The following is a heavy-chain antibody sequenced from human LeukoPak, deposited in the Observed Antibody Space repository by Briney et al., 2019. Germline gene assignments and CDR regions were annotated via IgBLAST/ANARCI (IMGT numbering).Heavy chain of an antibody. J-gene: IGHJ5*02. D-gene: IGHD3-3*01. Sequence: SETLSLTCTVSGGSISSYYWSWIRQPPGKGLEWIGYIYYSGSTNYNPSLKSRVTISVDTSKNQFSLKLSSVTAADTAVYYCARSFWSGYYYHNWFDPWGQGTLVTVSS. V-gene: IGHV4-59*08. CDR3: ARSFWSGYYYHNWFDP. CDR2: IYYSGST. CDR1: GGSISSYY.